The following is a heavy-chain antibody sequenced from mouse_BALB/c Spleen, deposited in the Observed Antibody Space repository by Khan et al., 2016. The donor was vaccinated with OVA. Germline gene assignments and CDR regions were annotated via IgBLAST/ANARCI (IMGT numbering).Heavy chain of an antibody. V-gene: IGHV1S135*01. CDR3: TRHGYVAWFAY. J-gene: IGHJ3*01. CDR2: VDPFNGGT. CDR1: GYSFTSYY. Sequence: VHVKQSGPELMKPGASVKISCKASGYSFTSYYIHWVKQSHGKSLEWIGYVDPFNGGTSYNQKFKGKATLTVDKSSSTAYMHLSSLTSEDSAVYYCTRHGYVAWFAYWGQGTLVTVAA. D-gene: IGHD2-2*01.